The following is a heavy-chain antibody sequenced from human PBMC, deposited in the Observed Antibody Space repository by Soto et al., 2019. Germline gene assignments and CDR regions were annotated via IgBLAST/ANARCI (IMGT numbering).Heavy chain of an antibody. J-gene: IGHJ4*02. Sequence: QVQLQESGSGVLKPSETLSLTCAVSGDSISSGDYSWSWIRQPPGKGLAWIGYIYHSGGVYYNPYLKRRVSMSVDWSNNRFALMLRSVTAADTATSYCARVGNGRISDREYYFDSWGQGSLVSVSS. CDR3: ARVGNGRISDREYYFDS. CDR1: GDSISSGDYS. D-gene: IGHD1-1*01. CDR2: IYHSGGV. V-gene: IGHV4-30-2*01.